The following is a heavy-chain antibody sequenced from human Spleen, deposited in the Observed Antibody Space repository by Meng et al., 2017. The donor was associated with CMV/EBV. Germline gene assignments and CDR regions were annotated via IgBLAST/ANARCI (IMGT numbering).Heavy chain of an antibody. D-gene: IGHD1-26*01. CDR2: IKSKTDGGTT. CDR1: TFSNAW. V-gene: IGHV3-15*05. J-gene: IGHJ3*02. CDR3: ATGSSWELLSNDAFDI. Sequence: TFSNAWMTWVRQAPGKGLEWVGRIKSKTDGGTTDYGAPVKGRFTIFRDDSENTLYLQMNSLKTEDTAVYFCATGSSWELLSNDAFDIWGPGTLVTVSS.